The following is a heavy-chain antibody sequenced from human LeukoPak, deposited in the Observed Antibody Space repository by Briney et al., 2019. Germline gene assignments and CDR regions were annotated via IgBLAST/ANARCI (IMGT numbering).Heavy chain of an antibody. J-gene: IGHJ6*03. D-gene: IGHD6-13*01. CDR1: GYSFTSYW. CDR2: IYPGDSDT. Sequence: GESLKISCKGSGYSFTSYWIGWVRQMPGKGLEWMGIIYPGDSDTRYSLSFQGQVTISADKSISTAYLQWSSLKASDTAMYYCARLYSSSWRNYYYYYMDVWGKGTTVTISS. V-gene: IGHV5-51*01. CDR3: ARLYSSSWRNYYYYYMDV.